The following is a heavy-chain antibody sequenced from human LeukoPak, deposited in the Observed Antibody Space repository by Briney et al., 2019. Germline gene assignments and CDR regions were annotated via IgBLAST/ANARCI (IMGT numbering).Heavy chain of an antibody. CDR2: IYSSGST. CDR3: VRDLGRFDS. J-gene: IGHJ5*01. Sequence: SETLSLTCTVSGGSISGNNWSWIRQPAGKGLEWIRRIYSSGSTNYNPSLKSRVTMSVDTSKNQFSLRVTSVTAADTAVYFCVRDLGRFDSWGQGALVLVSS. CDR1: GGSISGNN. V-gene: IGHV4-4*07.